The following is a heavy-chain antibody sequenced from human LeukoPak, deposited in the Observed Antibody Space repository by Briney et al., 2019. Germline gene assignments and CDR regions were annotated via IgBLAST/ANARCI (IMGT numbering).Heavy chain of an antibody. CDR1: GASISSYF. CDR2: IYYSGST. CDR3: ARDRGGSSKPFDY. V-gene: IGHV4-59*01. Sequence: PSETLSLTCTVSGASISSYFWSWIRQPPGKGLEWIGYIYYSGSTNYNPSLQSRVTISIDTSKNQFSLKLSSVTAADTAVYFCARDRGGSSKPFDYWGQGTLVTVSS. D-gene: IGHD1-26*01. J-gene: IGHJ4*02.